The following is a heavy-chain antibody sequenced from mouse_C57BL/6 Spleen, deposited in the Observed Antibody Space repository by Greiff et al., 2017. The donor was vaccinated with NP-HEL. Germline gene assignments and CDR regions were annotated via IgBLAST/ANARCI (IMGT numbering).Heavy chain of an antibody. CDR1: GYTFTSYW. J-gene: IGHJ3*01. CDR2: IDPSDSYT. D-gene: IGHD2-4*01. V-gene: IGHV1-69*01. Sequence: QVQLQQPGAELVMPGASVKLSCKASGYTFTSYWMHWVKQRPGQGLEWIGEIDPSDSYTNYNQTFKGKSTLTVDKSSSTAYMQLSSLTSEDSAVYYCARGDYDEGAWFAYWGQGTLVTVSA. CDR3: ARGDYDEGAWFAY.